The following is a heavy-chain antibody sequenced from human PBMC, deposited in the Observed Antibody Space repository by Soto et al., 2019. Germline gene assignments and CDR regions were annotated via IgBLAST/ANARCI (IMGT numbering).Heavy chain of an antibody. J-gene: IGHJ4*02. CDR1: GGSISSGGYY. D-gene: IGHD6-19*01. CDR2: IYYSGST. V-gene: IGHV4-31*03. Sequence: SETLSLTCTVSGGSISSGGYYWSWIRQHPGKGLEWIGYIYYSGSTYYNPSLKSRVTISVDTSKNQLSLKLSSVTAADTAVYYCARGAVAGTFDYWGQGTLVTVSS. CDR3: ARGAVAGTFDY.